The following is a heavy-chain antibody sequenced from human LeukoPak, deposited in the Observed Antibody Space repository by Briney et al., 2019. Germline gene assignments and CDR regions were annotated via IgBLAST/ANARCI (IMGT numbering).Heavy chain of an antibody. D-gene: IGHD2-21*01. J-gene: IGHJ4*02. CDR2: VHYSGST. CDR1: GGSISTYY. CDR3: AREGYSSFD. V-gene: IGHV4-59*01. Sequence: SETLSLTCSVSGGSISTYYWSWVRQPPGKGLEWIGYVHYSGSTNYNPSLQSRVTISVDTSKNQFSLKLTSVTAADTAVYYCAREGYSSFDWGQGTLVTVSS.